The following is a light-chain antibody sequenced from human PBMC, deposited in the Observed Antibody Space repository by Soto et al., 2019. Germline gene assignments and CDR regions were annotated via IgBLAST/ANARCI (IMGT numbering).Light chain of an antibody. CDR1: QGTSSY. CDR3: PQANSFPIS. Sequence: IQLTQPHSFLSASVGDRVTITCRASQGTSSYLAWFQQKPGRAPKLLIYGASTLQSGVPARFSGSGSGTDFTLTISNLQPEDFATYDCPQANSFPISFGQGTRPEI. CDR2: GAS. J-gene: IGKJ5*01. V-gene: IGKV1-9*01.